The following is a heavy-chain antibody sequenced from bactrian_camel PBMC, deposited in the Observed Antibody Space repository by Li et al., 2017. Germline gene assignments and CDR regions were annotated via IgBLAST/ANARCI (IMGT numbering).Heavy chain of an antibody. D-gene: IGHD4*01. V-gene: IGHV3-3*01. Sequence: HVQLVESGGGSVQTGGSLRLSCAVSEDTSGPYCMGWFRQAPGKEREGVATLAPSGKTYYSDSVKGRFTIAQDKAKDTLYLQMDSLQLEDTAMYYCAADPPSSWNSEPCQIYEYFYWGQGTQVTVS. CDR1: EDTSGPYC. CDR3: AADPPSSWNSEPCQIYEYFY. J-gene: IGHJ4*01. CDR2: LAPSGKT.